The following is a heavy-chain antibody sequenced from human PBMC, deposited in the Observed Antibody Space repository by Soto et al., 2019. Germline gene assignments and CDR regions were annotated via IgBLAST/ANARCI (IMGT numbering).Heavy chain of an antibody. J-gene: IGHJ4*02. V-gene: IGHV3-30*18. D-gene: IGHD5-18*01. CDR1: GFTFNSYG. Sequence: QVKLVESGGGVVQPGRSLRLSCAASGFTFNSYGMHWVLQAPGKGLEWVAVISYDGSNKYYGDSVQGRFTISRDNSRNTLYMQMNSLRAEDTAVYYCAKKVGLQTFDYWGQGTLVTVSS. CDR2: ISYDGSNK. CDR3: AKKVGLQTFDY.